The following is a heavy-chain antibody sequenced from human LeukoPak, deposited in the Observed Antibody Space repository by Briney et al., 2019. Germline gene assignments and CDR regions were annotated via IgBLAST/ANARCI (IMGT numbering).Heavy chain of an antibody. Sequence: ASVKVSCKASGYTFTGYYMHWVRQAPGQGLEWMGWINPNSGGTNYAQKFQGRVTMTRDTSISTAYMELSRLRSDDTAVYYCARDRDPYYDSSGYYTQFDPWGQGTLVTVSS. CDR2: INPNSGGT. J-gene: IGHJ5*02. D-gene: IGHD3-22*01. V-gene: IGHV1-2*02. CDR1: GYTFTGYY. CDR3: ARDRDPYYDSSGYYTQFDP.